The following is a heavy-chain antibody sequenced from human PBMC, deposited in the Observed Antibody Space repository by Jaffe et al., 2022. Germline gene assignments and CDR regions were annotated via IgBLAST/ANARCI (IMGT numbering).Heavy chain of an antibody. J-gene: IGHJ3*02. V-gene: IGHV3-33*01. CDR1: GFTFSSYV. Sequence: QVQLVESGGGVVQPGGSLRLSCAASGFTFSSYVMHWIRQAPGKGLEWVALIWYDGSSQYYTDSVKGRFTISRDNSKNTLYLQMNSLRPEDTAVYYCASEGTDAFDIWGQGTMVTVSS. D-gene: IGHD3-10*01. CDR3: ASEGTDAFDI. CDR2: IWYDGSSQ.